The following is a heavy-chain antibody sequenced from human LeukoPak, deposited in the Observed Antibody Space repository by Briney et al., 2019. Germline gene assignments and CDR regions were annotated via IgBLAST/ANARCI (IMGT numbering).Heavy chain of an antibody. V-gene: IGHV4-4*07. Sequence: SETLSLTCTVPGGSISSYYWSWIRQPAGKGLEWIGRIYTSGSTNYNPSLKSRVTMSVDTSKNQFSLKLSSVTAADTAVYYCAGSIAVAGTVDYWGQGTLVTVSS. J-gene: IGHJ4*02. CDR3: AGSIAVAGTVDY. CDR1: GGSISSYY. CDR2: IYTSGST. D-gene: IGHD6-19*01.